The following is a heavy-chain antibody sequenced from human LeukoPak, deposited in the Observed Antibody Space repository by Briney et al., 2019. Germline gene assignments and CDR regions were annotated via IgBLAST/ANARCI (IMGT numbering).Heavy chain of an antibody. V-gene: IGHV3-48*04. D-gene: IGHD4-17*01. CDR1: GFTFSSYS. Sequence: PGGSLRLSCAASGFTFSSYSMNWVRQAPGKGLEWVSYISSSSSTIYYADSVKGRFTISRDNAKNSLYLQMNSLRAEDTAVYYCAKDRVSDRQELYGDIVFDYWGQGTLVTVSS. CDR3: AKDRVSDRQELYGDIVFDY. CDR2: ISSSSSTI. J-gene: IGHJ4*02.